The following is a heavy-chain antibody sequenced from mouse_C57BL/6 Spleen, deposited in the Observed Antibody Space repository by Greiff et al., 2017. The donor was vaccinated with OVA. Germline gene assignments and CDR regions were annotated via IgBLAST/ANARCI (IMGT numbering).Heavy chain of an antibody. CDR2: ISSGSSTI. CDR3: ARPELRYYAMDY. Sequence: EVKLVESGGGLVKPGGSLKLSCAASGFTFSDYGMHWVRQAPETGLEWVAYISSGSSTIYYADTVKGRFTISRDNAKNTLFLQMTSLRSEDTAMYYCARPELRYYAMDYWGQGTSVTVSS. J-gene: IGHJ4*01. CDR1: GFTFSDYG. D-gene: IGHD1-1*01. V-gene: IGHV5-17*01.